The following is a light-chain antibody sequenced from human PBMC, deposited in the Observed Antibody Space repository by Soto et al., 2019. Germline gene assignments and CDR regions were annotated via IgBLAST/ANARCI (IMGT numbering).Light chain of an antibody. Sequence: DIQMTQSPSSLSASVGARVTFTCQASQDISNYVNWYQQKPGEAPKILIYDASNLKTGVPSRFSGSVPGTHFTFTISSLQHEDGATYDCQQHAKDPITYGQGTRRDIK. CDR2: DAS. CDR1: QDISNY. CDR3: QQHAKDPIT. J-gene: IGKJ5*01. V-gene: IGKV1-33*01.